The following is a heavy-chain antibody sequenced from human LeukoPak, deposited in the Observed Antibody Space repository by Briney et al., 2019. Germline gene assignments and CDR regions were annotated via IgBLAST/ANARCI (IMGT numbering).Heavy chain of an antibody. CDR1: GFTFSSYA. J-gene: IGHJ4*02. Sequence: GGSLRLSCAASGFTFSSYAMSWVRQAPGKGLEWVSAFSGSGGSTYYADSVKGRFTISRDNSKNTLYLQMNSLRAEDTAVYYCAKDQSNYDMLTGPDYWGQGTLVTVSS. CDR3: AKDQSNYDMLTGPDY. V-gene: IGHV3-23*01. CDR2: FSGSGGST. D-gene: IGHD3-9*01.